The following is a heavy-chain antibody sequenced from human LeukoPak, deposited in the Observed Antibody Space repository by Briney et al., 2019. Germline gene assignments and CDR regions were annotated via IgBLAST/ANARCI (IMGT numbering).Heavy chain of an antibody. D-gene: IGHD3-22*01. J-gene: IGHJ4*02. CDR3: ATWGYYYDSSGYYFDY. CDR1: GGSISSYY. V-gene: IGHV4-39*01. CDR2: IYYSGST. Sequence: SETLSLTCTVSGGSISSYYWGWIRQPPGKGLEWIGSIYYSGSTYYNPSLKSRVTISVATSKNQFSLKLSSVTAADTAVYYCATWGYYYDSSGYYFDYWGQGTLVTVSS.